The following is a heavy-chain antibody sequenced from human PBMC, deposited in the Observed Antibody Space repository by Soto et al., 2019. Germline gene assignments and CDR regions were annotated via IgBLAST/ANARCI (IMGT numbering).Heavy chain of an antibody. D-gene: IGHD2-2*01. CDR3: AKVRRVYCSSTSCPSQIDY. CDR1: GFTFSSYG. V-gene: IGHV3-30*18. CDR2: ISYDGSNK. J-gene: IGHJ4*02. Sequence: GGSLRLSCAASGFTFSSYGMHWVRQAPGKGLEWVAVISYDGSNKYYADSVKGRFTISRDNSKNTLYLQMNSLRAEDTAVYYCAKVRRVYCSSTSCPSQIDYWGQGTLVTVSS.